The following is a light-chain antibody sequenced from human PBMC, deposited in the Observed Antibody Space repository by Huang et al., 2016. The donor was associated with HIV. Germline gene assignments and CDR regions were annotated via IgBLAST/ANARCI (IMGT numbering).Light chain of an antibody. Sequence: DIVMTQSPDSLAVSLGERATINCKSSQSVLYSSTDKNYLAWYQQKPGQPPKLLIYWASTRESGVPDRFSGSGSGTDLTLTISSLQAEDVAVYYCQQYYSSRMWTFGQGTKVEIK. CDR1: QSVLYSSTDKNY. CDR3: QQYYSSRMWT. CDR2: WAS. J-gene: IGKJ1*01. V-gene: IGKV4-1*01.